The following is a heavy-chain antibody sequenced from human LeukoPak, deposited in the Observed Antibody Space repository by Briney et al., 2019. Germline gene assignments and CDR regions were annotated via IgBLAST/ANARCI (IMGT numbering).Heavy chain of an antibody. V-gene: IGHV1-2*02. CDR2: ITPGGGT. D-gene: IGHD5-24*01. CDR3: ARDRYGDGFAHFDY. J-gene: IGHJ4*02. CDR1: GYTFTGYY. Sequence: ASVKVSCKASGYTFTGYYMHWVRQAPGQGLEWMGWITPGGGTNYPQKFQGRVAITWDTSIATAYMDLSRLTSDDTAVYYCARDRYGDGFAHFDYWGQGALVTVSS.